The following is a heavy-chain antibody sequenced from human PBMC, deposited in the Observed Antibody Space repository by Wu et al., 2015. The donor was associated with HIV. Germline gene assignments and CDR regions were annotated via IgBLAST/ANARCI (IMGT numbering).Heavy chain of an antibody. Sequence: QVQLVQSGAEVKKSGASVKVSCKASGYTFINDGINWVRQAPGRGLQWMGWISVYNGNTNYAQSLQGRVTMTTDTSTNTANMELRSLRFDDTAVYYCAREGVQAASGFDLWGRGTLVTVSS. D-gene: IGHD6-25*01. CDR1: GYTFINDG. CDR2: ISVYNGNT. CDR3: AREGVQAASGFDL. V-gene: IGHV1-18*01. J-gene: IGHJ2*01.